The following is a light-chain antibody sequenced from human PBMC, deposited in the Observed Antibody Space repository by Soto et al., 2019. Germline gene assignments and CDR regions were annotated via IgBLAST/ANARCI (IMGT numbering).Light chain of an antibody. Sequence: EIVLTQSPGTLSLSAGERATLSCRASQSVSSYLAWYQQKPGQPPRLLIYDASKRATGIPARFSGSGPGTDFTLTISSLEAEDFAVYYCHQRSNWLDTFGQGTRLEIK. CDR3: HQRSNWLDT. J-gene: IGKJ5*01. CDR2: DAS. V-gene: IGKV3-11*01. CDR1: QSVSSY.